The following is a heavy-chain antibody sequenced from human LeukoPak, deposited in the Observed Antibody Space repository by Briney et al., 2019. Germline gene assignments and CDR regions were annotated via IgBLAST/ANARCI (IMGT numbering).Heavy chain of an antibody. CDR1: GGSFSGYY. J-gene: IGHJ5*02. V-gene: IGHV4-34*01. CDR3: ARGPMAGEVPAARGDHWFDP. Sequence: SETLSLTCAVYGGSFSGYYWSWIRQPPGKGLEWIGEIYHSGSTNYNPSLKSRVTISVDTSKNQFSLKLSSVTAADTAVYYCARGPMAGEVPAARGDHWFDPWGQGTLVTVSS. D-gene: IGHD2-2*01. CDR2: IYHSGST.